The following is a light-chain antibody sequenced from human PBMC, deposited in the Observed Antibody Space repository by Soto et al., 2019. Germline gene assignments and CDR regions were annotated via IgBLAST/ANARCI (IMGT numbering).Light chain of an antibody. CDR2: GAS. J-gene: IGKJ2*01. CDR1: QSVSSSY. Sequence: EIVLTQSPGTLSLYPGERATLSCRASQSVSSSYLAWYQQKPGQAPRLLIYGASSRATGIPDRFSGSGSGTDFTLTISRLEPEDFAVYYCQQSGSSTMYTFGQGTKVDIK. CDR3: QQSGSSTMYT. V-gene: IGKV3-20*01.